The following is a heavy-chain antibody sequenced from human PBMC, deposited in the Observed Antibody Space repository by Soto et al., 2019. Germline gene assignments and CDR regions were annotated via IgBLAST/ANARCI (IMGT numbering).Heavy chain of an antibody. Sequence: GGSLRLSCAASGFTFSNAWMSWVRQAPGKGLEWVGRIKSKTDGGTTDYAAPVKGRFTISRDDSKNTLYLQMNSLKTEDTAVYYCTTVLYCGGDCYDDYWGQGTLVTVSS. CDR1: GFTFSNAW. D-gene: IGHD2-21*01. CDR3: TTVLYCGGDCYDDY. V-gene: IGHV3-15*01. J-gene: IGHJ4*02. CDR2: IKSKTDGGTT.